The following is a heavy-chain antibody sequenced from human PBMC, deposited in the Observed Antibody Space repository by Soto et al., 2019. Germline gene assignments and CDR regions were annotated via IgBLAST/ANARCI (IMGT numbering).Heavy chain of an antibody. V-gene: IGHV3-66*01. CDR1: GLTVNGNY. Sequence: EVQLVESGGGLVQPGGSLRLSCAASGLTVNGNYMSWVRQAPGKGLEWVSIIYSDGTTHYADSAKGRFSISRDDSKNTLYLQMNSLRTEDTGVYYCARAATVTTIFDYWGQGSLVAVSS. J-gene: IGHJ4*02. D-gene: IGHD4-17*01. CDR2: IYSDGTT. CDR3: ARAATVTTIFDY.